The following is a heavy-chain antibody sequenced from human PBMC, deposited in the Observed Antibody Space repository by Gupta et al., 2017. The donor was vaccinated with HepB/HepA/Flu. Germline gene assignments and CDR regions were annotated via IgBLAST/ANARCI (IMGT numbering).Heavy chain of an antibody. CDR1: GYSISSSNW. V-gene: IGHV4-28*07. CDR2: IYYSGST. J-gene: IGHJ5*02. Sequence: QVQLQESGPGLVKPSDTLSLTCAVSGYSISSSNWWGWIRQPPGKGLEWIGYIYYSGSTYYNPSLKSRVTMSVDTSKNQFSLKLSSVTAVDTAVYYCARTKGVPAATNWFDPWGQGTLVTVSS. CDR3: ARTKGVPAATNWFDP. D-gene: IGHD2-2*01.